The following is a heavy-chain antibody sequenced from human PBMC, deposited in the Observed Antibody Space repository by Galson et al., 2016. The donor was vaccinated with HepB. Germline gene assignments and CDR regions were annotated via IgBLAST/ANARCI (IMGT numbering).Heavy chain of an antibody. CDR1: GGSFSGYY. V-gene: IGHV4-34*01. D-gene: IGHD1-1*01. CDR3: ARGKRGNYYYYYGMDV. J-gene: IGHJ6*02. CDR2: INHSGST. Sequence: SETLSLTCAVYGGSFSGYYWSWIRQPPGKGLEWIGEINHSGSTTYNPSLKSRVTISVDTSKNQFSLKLSSVTAADTAVYYCARGKRGNYYYYYGMDVWGQGTTVTVSS.